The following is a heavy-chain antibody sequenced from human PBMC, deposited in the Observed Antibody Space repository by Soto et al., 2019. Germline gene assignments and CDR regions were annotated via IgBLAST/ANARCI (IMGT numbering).Heavy chain of an antibody. J-gene: IGHJ4*02. D-gene: IGHD6-19*01. CDR1: GFTFSSYW. CDR2: IKQDGSAK. V-gene: IGHV3-7*01. Sequence: GGSLRLSCAASGFTFSSYWVTWVRQAPGKGLEWVANIKQDGSAKYYVDSVKGRFTISRDNAKNSLYLQMNSLRAEDTAVYYCASWLKTSGWYVLLEGSFDYWGQGTLVTAPQ. CDR3: ASWLKTSGWYVLLEGSFDY.